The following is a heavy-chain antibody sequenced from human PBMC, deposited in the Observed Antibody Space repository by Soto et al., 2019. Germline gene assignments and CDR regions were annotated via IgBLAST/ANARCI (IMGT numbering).Heavy chain of an antibody. V-gene: IGHV4-31*03. CDR3: ARSLGYCTNGVCYLDAFDI. CDR1: GGXISSGGYY. CDR2: IYYSGST. J-gene: IGHJ3*02. Sequence: SETLSLTCTVSGGXISSGGYYWSWIRQHPGKGLERIGYIYYSGSTYYNPSLKSRVTISVDTSKNQFSLKLSSVTAADTAVYYCARSLGYCTNGVCYLDAFDIWGQGTMVTVSS. D-gene: IGHD2-8*01.